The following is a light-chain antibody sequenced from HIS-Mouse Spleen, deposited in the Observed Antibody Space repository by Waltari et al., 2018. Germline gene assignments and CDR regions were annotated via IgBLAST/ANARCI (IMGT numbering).Light chain of an antibody. CDR1: SSDVGRYNF. Sequence: QSALPQPASVSGSPGQSITISCPGTSSDVGRYNFVSGYQQHPGKAPKLMIYEGSKRPSGVSNRFSGSKSGNTASLTISGLQAEDEADYYCCSYAGSSTWVFGGGIKLTVL. CDR2: EGS. CDR3: CSYAGSSTWV. V-gene: IGLV2-23*01. J-gene: IGLJ3*02.